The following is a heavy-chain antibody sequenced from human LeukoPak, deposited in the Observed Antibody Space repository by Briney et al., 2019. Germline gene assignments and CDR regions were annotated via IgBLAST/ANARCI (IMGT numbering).Heavy chain of an antibody. J-gene: IGHJ4*02. CDR3: ARHPHRAYYYDSSGYYYEA. Sequence: SETLSLTCTVSGGSISSGDYYWSWIRQPPGKGLEWIGYIYYSGSTNYNPSLKSRVTISVDTSKNQFSLKLSSVTAADTAVYYCARHPHRAYYYDSSGYYYEAWGQGTLVTVSS. D-gene: IGHD3-22*01. CDR1: GGSISSGDYY. CDR2: IYYSGST. V-gene: IGHV4-61*08.